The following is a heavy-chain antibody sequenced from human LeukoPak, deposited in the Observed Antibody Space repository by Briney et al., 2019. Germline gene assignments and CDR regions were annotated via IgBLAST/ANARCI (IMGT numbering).Heavy chain of an antibody. CDR3: AKCVNFGNYYYYYYMDV. V-gene: IGHV3-30*02. Sequence: GGSLRLSCVASGFTFSNYGMHWVRQAPGKGLEWLAFIRSDESNKYYADSVKGRFTISRDDSKNTLYLQMNSLGAEDTAVYYCAKCVNFGNYYYYYYMDVWGKGTTVTVSS. CDR2: IRSDESNK. J-gene: IGHJ6*03. CDR1: GFTFSNYG. D-gene: IGHD4-23*01.